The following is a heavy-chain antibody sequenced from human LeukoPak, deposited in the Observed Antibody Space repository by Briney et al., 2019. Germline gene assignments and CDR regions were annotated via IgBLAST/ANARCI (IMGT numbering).Heavy chain of an antibody. CDR3: ARNTYYYDSSGNNWFDP. J-gene: IGHJ5*02. CDR1: GFSLSTSGMC. Sequence: SGPALVKPTQTLTLTCTFSGFSLSTSGMCVSWIRQPPGKALEWLARIDWDDDKYCSTSLKTRLTISKDTSKNQVVLTMTNMDPVDTATYYCARNTYYYDSSGNNWFDPWGQGTLVTVSS. D-gene: IGHD3-22*01. CDR2: IDWDDDK. V-gene: IGHV2-70*11.